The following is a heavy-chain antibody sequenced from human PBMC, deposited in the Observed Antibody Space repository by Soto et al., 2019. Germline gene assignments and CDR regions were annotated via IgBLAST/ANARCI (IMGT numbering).Heavy chain of an antibody. V-gene: IGHV3-30-3*01. D-gene: IGHD3-10*01. CDR2: MSSDGSNT. CDR3: ARDLWSKGFGETFDY. CDR1: GFTFTTYA. J-gene: IGHJ4*02. Sequence: QVQLVESGGGVVQPGRTLRLSCVASGFTFTTYAMQLVRQAPGKGLEWVAVMSSDGSNTYYAVSVKGRFTISRDNSKNTLYLQISGLRAEDTAVYFCARDLWSKGFGETFDYWGQGTLVTVSS.